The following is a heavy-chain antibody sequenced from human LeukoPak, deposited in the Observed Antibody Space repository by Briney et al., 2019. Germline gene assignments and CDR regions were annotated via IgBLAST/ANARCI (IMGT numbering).Heavy chain of an antibody. CDR3: AGTSVVRDHDAFDL. J-gene: IGHJ3*01. Sequence: GGSLRLSCAASGFTFSTYNMNWVRQAPGKGLEWVSYITTSSRTIYYADSVKGRFTISRDNAESSLYLQMNSLRDDDTAVYYCAGTSVVRDHDAFDLWGQGTMVTVSS. V-gene: IGHV3-48*02. CDR1: GFTFSTYN. CDR2: ITTSSRTI. D-gene: IGHD3-10*01.